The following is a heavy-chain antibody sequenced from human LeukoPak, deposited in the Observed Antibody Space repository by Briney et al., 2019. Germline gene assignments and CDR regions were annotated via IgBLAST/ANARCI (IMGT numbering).Heavy chain of an antibody. CDR2: IYYSGST. V-gene: IGHV4-39*01. Sequence: SETLSLTCTVSGGSISSSSYYWGWIRQPPGRGLEWIGSIYYSGSTYYNPSLKSRVTISVDTSKNQFSLKLSPVTAADTAVYYCARSVGGGAFDYWGQGTLVTVSS. J-gene: IGHJ4*02. CDR1: GGSISSSSYY. CDR3: ARSVGGGAFDY. D-gene: IGHD3-16*01.